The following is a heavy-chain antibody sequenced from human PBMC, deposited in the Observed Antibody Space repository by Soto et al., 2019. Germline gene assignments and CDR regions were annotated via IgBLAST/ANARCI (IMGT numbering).Heavy chain of an antibody. Sequence: LXLSCAASGFTFSSYAMSWVRQAPGKGLEWFSAISGSGGSTYYADSVKGRFTISRDNSKNTLYLQMNSLRAEDTAVYYCAKEGPITMVRGVTYYYYYGMDVWGQGTTVTVSS. CDR2: ISGSGGST. V-gene: IGHV3-23*01. D-gene: IGHD3-10*01. CDR3: AKEGPITMVRGVTYYYYYGMDV. CDR1: GFTFSSYA. J-gene: IGHJ6*02.